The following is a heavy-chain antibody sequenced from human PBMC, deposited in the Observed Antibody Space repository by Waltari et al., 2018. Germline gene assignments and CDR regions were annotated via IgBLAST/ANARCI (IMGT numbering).Heavy chain of an antibody. CDR1: GGSISSYY. D-gene: IGHD3-22*01. CDR3: ARDYGYDSSGYYQVAFDI. V-gene: IGHV4-59*01. Sequence: QVQLQESGPGLVKPSETLSLTCTVSGGSISSYYWSWIRQPPGKGLEWIGYIYYSGSTNYNPSLKSRVTISVDTSKNQFSLKLSSVTAADTAVYYCARDYGYDSSGYYQVAFDIWGQGTMVTVSS. CDR2: IYYSGST. J-gene: IGHJ3*02.